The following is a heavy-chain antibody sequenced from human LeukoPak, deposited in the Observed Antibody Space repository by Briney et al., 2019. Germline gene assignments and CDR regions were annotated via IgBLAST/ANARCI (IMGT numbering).Heavy chain of an antibody. D-gene: IGHD6-13*01. Sequence: GESLRLSCAASGFTFSSYGMHWVRQAPGKGLEWVAVIWYDGSNKYYADSVKGRFTISRDNSKNTLYLQMNSLRAEDTAVYYCAREGYSSSWYYFDYWGQGTLVTVSS. J-gene: IGHJ4*02. CDR2: IWYDGSNK. CDR3: AREGYSSSWYYFDY. CDR1: GFTFSSYG. V-gene: IGHV3-33*01.